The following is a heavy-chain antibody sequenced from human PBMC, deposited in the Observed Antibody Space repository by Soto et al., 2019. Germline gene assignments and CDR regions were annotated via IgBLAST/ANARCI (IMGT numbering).Heavy chain of an antibody. V-gene: IGHV4-59*08. CDR1: GGSISSYY. CDR2: IYYSGST. D-gene: IGHD2-2*01. Sequence: SETLSLTCTVSGGSISSYYWSWIRQPPGKGLEWIWYIYYSGSTNYNPSLKSRVAISVDTSKNQFSLKLSSVTAADTAVYYCARHVPYCSDTSHCAYGMDVWGQGTTVTVSS. J-gene: IGHJ6*02. CDR3: ARHVPYCSDTSHCAYGMDV.